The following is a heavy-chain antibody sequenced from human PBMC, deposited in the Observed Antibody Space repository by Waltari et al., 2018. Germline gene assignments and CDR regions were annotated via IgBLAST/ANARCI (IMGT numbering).Heavy chain of an antibody. Sequence: EVQLLESGGGLVQPGGSLRLSCAASGFTFRSYAMSWVRQAPGKGLEWVSAISGSGGSTYYADSVKGRFTISRDNSKNTLYLQMNSLRAEDTAVYYCAKGAGWVRGEDSYFDYWGQGTLVTVSS. CDR1: GFTFRSYA. D-gene: IGHD3-16*01. CDR3: AKGAGWVRGEDSYFDY. CDR2: ISGSGGST. V-gene: IGHV3-23*01. J-gene: IGHJ4*02.